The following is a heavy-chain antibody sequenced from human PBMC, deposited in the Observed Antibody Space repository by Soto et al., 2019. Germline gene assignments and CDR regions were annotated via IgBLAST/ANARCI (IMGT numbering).Heavy chain of an antibody. CDR2: INHSASS. V-gene: IGHV4-34*01. CDR3: ARGREGYSSSWYVD. J-gene: IGHJ4*02. D-gene: IGHD6-13*01. CDR1: GGLFSNNY. Sequence: QVQLQQWGAGLLKPSETVSLTCAVYGGLFSNNYWSWIRQPPGKGLEWIGEINHSASSNYNPSLKSGYTISVDTSRTPFSLKLSSVTAADTAVYYCARGREGYSSSWYVDWGQGTLVTVSS.